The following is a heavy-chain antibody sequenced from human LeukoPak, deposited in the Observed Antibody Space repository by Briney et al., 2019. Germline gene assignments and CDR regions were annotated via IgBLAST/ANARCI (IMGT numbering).Heavy chain of an antibody. J-gene: IGHJ6*02. CDR3: ARQVAAAGTGSLYYYYGMDV. D-gene: IGHD6-13*01. Sequence: GESLKISCKGSGYSFTSYWIGWVRQMPGKGLEWMGIIYPGGSDTRYSPSFQGQVTISADKSISTAYLQWSSLKASDTAMYYCARQVAAAGTGSLYYYYGMDVWGQGTTVTVSS. V-gene: IGHV5-51*01. CDR1: GYSFTSYW. CDR2: IYPGGSDT.